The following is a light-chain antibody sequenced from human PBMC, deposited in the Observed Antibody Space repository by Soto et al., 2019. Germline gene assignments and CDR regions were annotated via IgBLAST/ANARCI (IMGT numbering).Light chain of an antibody. V-gene: IGKV3-11*01. J-gene: IGKJ4*01. CDR2: DAS. Sequence: EIVLTQSPATLSLSPGERATLSCRASQSVSSYLAWYQQKPGQAPRLLIYDASNRATGIPARFSGSGSGTAFTLTISSLAPADFAVYYCQQRSDWPSTFGGGTKVQIK. CDR1: QSVSSY. CDR3: QQRSDWPST.